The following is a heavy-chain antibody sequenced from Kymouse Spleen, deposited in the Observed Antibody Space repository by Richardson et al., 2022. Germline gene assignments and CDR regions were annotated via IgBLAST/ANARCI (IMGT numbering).Heavy chain of an antibody. CDR2: IYYSGST. J-gene: IGHJ5*02. V-gene: IGHV4-59*01. D-gene: IGHD6-6*01. CDR1: GGSISSYY. CDR3: AGVEYSSSYNWFDP. Sequence: QVQLQESGPGLVKPSETLSLTCTVSGGSISSYYWSWIRQPPGKGLEWIGYIYYSGSTNYNPSLKSRVTISVDTSKNQFSLKLSSVTAADTAVYYCAGVEYSSSYNWFDPWGQGTLVTVSS.